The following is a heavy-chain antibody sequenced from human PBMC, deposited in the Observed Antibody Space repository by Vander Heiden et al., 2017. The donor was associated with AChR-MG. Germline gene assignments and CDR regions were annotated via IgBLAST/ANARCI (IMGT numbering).Heavy chain of an antibody. Sequence: QVQLQESGPGLVKPSETLSLTCVVPGYSISSGWYWGWIRQPPGKGLEWIGSIYYDGSTYYNPSLKSRVTISVDTSKNQFSLKLSSVTAADTAVYYCARVGTPTYYYGMDVWGQGTTVTVSS. J-gene: IGHJ6*02. V-gene: IGHV4-38-2*01. CDR2: IYYDGST. CDR1: GYSISSGWY. D-gene: IGHD1-26*01. CDR3: ARVGTPTYYYGMDV.